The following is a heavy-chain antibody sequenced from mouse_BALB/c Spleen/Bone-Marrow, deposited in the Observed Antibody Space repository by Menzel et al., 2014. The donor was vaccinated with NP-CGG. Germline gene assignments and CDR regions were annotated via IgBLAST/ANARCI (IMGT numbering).Heavy chain of an antibody. CDR1: GFNIKDTY. V-gene: IGHV14-3*02. D-gene: IGHD2-1*01. Sequence: VQLQQSGAELVKPGASVKLSCTASGFNIKDTYMHWVKQRPEQGLEWIGRIDPANGNTKYDPKFQGKATITADTSSSTAYIQLSSLTSEDSAVYYCAYGNYESYLLDCWGQGTTLTVSS. CDR3: AYGNYESYLLDC. CDR2: IDPANGNT. J-gene: IGHJ2*01.